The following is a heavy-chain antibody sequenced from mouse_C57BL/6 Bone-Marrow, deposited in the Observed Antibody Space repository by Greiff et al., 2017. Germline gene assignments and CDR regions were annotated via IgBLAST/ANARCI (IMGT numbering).Heavy chain of an antibody. V-gene: IGHV1-55*01. CDR2: IYPTSGRT. CDR3: ARSGPLGRSFDY. CDR1: GYTFTSYW. D-gene: IGHD4-1*01. Sequence: QVQLPQPGAELVKPGASVKMSCKASGYTFTSYWITWVKQRPGQGLEWIGDIYPTSGRTNYNEKFKSKAILTVDTSSNTAYMQLSSLTSEDSAVFYCARSGPLGRSFDYWGQGTTLTVSS. J-gene: IGHJ2*01.